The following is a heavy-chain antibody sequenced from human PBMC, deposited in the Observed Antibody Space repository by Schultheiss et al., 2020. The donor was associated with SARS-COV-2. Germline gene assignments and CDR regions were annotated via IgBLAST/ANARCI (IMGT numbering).Heavy chain of an antibody. CDR2: IHLSDSSAYYDSNT. Sequence: GGSLRLSCAASGFIFSAYTVNWVRQAPGKGLEWVSAIHLSDSSAYYDSNTYYADSVKGRFTISRDNSKNTLYLQMNSLTAEDTAVYYCARLLPSSMRAMDVWGRGTTVTVSS. CDR1: GFIFSAYT. D-gene: IGHD2-2*01. J-gene: IGHJ6*02. V-gene: IGHV3-30*04. CDR3: ARLLPSSMRAMDV.